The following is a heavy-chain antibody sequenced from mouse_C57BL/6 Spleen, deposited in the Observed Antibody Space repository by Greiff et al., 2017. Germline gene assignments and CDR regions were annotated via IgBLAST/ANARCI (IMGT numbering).Heavy chain of an antibody. CDR1: GYAFSSSW. CDR3: ARGRPTYYAMDY. CDR2: IYPGDGDT. J-gene: IGHJ4*01. Sequence: QVQLQQSGPELVKPGASVKISCKASGYAFSSSWMNWVKQRPGKGLEWIGRIYPGDGDTNYNGKFKGKATLTADKSSSTAYMQLSSLTSEDSAVYFCARGRPTYYAMDYWGQGTSVTVSS. V-gene: IGHV1-82*01. D-gene: IGHD5-1*01.